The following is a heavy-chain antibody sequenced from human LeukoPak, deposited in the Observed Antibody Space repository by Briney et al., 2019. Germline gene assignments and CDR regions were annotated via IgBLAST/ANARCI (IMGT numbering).Heavy chain of an antibody. V-gene: IGHV3-64D*06. Sequence: GGSLRLSCSASEFTFGTYAMLWVRQAPGKGLEYVSAISSNGRDAYYAASVRGRFSISRVNSNNTLYLQMSSLRPDDTAMYYCARLAAAGHSDFWGQGALVAVFS. D-gene: IGHD6-13*01. CDR2: ISSNGRDA. J-gene: IGHJ4*02. CDR3: ARLAAAGHSDF. CDR1: EFTFGTYA.